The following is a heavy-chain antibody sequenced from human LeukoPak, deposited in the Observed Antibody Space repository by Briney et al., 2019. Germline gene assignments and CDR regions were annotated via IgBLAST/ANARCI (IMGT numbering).Heavy chain of an antibody. V-gene: IGHV3-48*04. Sequence: PGGSLRLSCAASGFTFSSYSMIWVRQAPGKGLEWVSYISTGSSTIYYADSVKGRFTISRDNAKNSLYLQMSSLRVEDTALYFCARHNPPWGYWGQGTLVTVSS. CDR3: ARHNPPWGY. CDR2: ISTGSSTI. J-gene: IGHJ4*02. CDR1: GFTFSSYS. D-gene: IGHD1-14*01.